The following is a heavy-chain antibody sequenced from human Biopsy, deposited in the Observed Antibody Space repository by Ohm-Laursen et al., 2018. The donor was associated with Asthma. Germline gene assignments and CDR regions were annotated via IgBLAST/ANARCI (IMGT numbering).Heavy chain of an antibody. V-gene: IGHV1-69*13. CDR2: LMTVFGTT. Sequence: SVKASCKAPGGTFSNFAISCVRQAPGQGLESLGGLMTVFGTTNYAQKFQGRVNITADESTSTAYMEVTSLRSEDTAIYYCARCQVGYSSGWSLLLKKIYYSGMDVWGQGTAVTVSS. CDR3: ARCQVGYSSGWSLLLKKIYYSGMDV. D-gene: IGHD6-19*01. CDR1: GGTFSNFA. J-gene: IGHJ6*02.